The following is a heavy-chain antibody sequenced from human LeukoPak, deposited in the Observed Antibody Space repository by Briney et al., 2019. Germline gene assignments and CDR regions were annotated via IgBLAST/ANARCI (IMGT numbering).Heavy chain of an antibody. J-gene: IGHJ3*02. CDR1: GGTFSSYA. Sequence: ASVKVSCKASGGTFSSYAISWMRQAPGQGLEWMGGIIPIFGTANYAQKFQGRVTITADESTSTAYMELSSLRSEDTAVYYCARVLLRYFDWLLAAGAFDIWGQGTMVTVSS. CDR2: IIPIFGTA. D-gene: IGHD3-9*01. CDR3: ARVLLRYFDWLLAAGAFDI. V-gene: IGHV1-69*13.